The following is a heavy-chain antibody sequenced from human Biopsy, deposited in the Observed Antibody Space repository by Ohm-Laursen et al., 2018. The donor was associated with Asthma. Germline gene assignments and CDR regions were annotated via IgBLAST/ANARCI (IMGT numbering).Heavy chain of an antibody. J-gene: IGHJ1*01. Sequence: GTLSLTCAVYGGSISSRPSYWGWLRQPPGKGLEWIASFSASGTSYFNASLKSRVTTSVDMSKNQLSLRLTSVTAADTAVYFCARHGPTNYRLDSWGQGSLVIVSS. CDR3: ARHGPTNYRLDS. D-gene: IGHD4/OR15-4a*01. CDR2: FSASGTS. V-gene: IGHV4-39*01. CDR1: GGSISSRPSY.